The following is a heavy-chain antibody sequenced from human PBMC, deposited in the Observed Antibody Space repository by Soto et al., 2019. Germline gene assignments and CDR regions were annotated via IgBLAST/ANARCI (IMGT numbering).Heavy chain of an antibody. CDR2: IVPKYGTA. V-gene: IGHV1-69*12. D-gene: IGHD2-21*01. J-gene: IGHJ5*01. CDR1: GGIFSDYA. Sequence: QVQLVQSGGEVRKPGTSVKVSCRASGGIFSDYAISWVRQAPGQGLEWVGGIVPKYGTAKYARKFEDRVTLTADELSSTVYMEMNGLRSEDTALYYCARDMLSSLVVETPHLFESWGQGTLLTVSS. CDR3: ARDMLSSLVVETPHLFES.